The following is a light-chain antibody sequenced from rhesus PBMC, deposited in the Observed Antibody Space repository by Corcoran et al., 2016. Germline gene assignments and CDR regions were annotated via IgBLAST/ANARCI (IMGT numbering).Light chain of an antibody. V-gene: IGLV2-13*03. CDR3: SSYASSSTYI. CDR2: EVS. Sequence: QAAPTQSPSVSGSPGPSVTISCPGTISDMGCSNRVSWYQQHPGKAPKLMIYEVSKRPSGVSDRFSGSTSVNTASLTISGLQAEDEADYYCSSYASSSTYIFGAGTRLTVL. J-gene: IGLJ1*01. CDR1: ISDMGCSNR.